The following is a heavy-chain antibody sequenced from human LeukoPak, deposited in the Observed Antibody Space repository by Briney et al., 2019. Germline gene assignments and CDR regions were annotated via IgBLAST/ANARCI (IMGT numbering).Heavy chain of an antibody. Sequence: GESLKISCKGSGYSFTNYWIGWVRQMPGKGLEWMGIIYPGDSDTRYSPSFQGQVTISADKSISTAYLQWSSLKASDTAMFYCARVSYDYIWGIIYYFDYWSQGTLVTVSS. CDR3: ARVSYDYIWGIIYYFDY. D-gene: IGHD3-16*01. CDR1: GYSFTNYW. J-gene: IGHJ4*02. CDR2: IYPGDSDT. V-gene: IGHV5-51*01.